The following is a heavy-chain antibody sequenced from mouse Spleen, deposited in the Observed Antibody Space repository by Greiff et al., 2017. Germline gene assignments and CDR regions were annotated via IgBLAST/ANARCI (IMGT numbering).Heavy chain of an antibody. D-gene: IGHD1-1*02. CDR1: GYTFTDYN. Sequence: EVQLQQSGPELVKPGASVKIPCKASGYTFTDYNMDWVKQSHGKSLEWIGDINPNNGGTIYNQKFKGKATLTVDKSSSTAYMELRSLTSEDTAVYYCAREGGNWYFDVWGAGTTVTVSS. V-gene: IGHV1-18*01. J-gene: IGHJ1*01. CDR2: INPNNGGT. CDR3: AREGGNWYFDV.